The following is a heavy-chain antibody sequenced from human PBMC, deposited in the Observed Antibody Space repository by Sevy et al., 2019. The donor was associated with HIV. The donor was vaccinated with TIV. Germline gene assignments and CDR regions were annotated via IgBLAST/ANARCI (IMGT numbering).Heavy chain of an antibody. J-gene: IGHJ6*02. CDR3: ARDGSSGGLFLKDYYYFGMDV. CDR1: GFTFSSYA. D-gene: IGHD3-16*01. CDR2: ISYDGNNK. V-gene: IGHV3-30*04. Sequence: GGPLRLSCAASGFTFSSYAMHWVRQAPGKGLEWVAVISYDGNNKYHADSVKDRFTISRDNSKNTLYLQMNSLRAEDTAVYYCARDGSSGGLFLKDYYYFGMDVWGQGTTVTVSS.